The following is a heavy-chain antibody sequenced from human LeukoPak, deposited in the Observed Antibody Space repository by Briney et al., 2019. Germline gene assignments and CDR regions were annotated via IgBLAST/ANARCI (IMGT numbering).Heavy chain of an antibody. J-gene: IGHJ4*02. Sequence: SETLSLTCTVSGDSIRSYYWSWIRQPPGKRLEWIGYVHYSGSTNYNPSLKSRVTMSIDTSRNQFSLKLSSVTAADTAVYYCASKGGGFYDSSGYRPHDYWGQGTLVTVSS. CDR1: GDSIRSYY. CDR2: VHYSGST. CDR3: ASKGGGFYDSSGYRPHDY. D-gene: IGHD3-22*01. V-gene: IGHV4-59*01.